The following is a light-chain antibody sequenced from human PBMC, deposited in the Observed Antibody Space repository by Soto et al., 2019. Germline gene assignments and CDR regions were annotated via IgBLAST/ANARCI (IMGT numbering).Light chain of an antibody. J-gene: IGLJ1*01. CDR2: DYN. Sequence: QSVLTQPPSFSSAPGHNVTISCSGSSSNIGGNSVSWYQQLPGTAPKLLIYDYNKRPSGIPDRFSGSKSGTSATLGITGFQTGDEADYYCGSWDSSLSAYVFGPGNKVTAL. V-gene: IGLV1-51*01. CDR3: GSWDSSLSAYV. CDR1: SSNIGGNS.